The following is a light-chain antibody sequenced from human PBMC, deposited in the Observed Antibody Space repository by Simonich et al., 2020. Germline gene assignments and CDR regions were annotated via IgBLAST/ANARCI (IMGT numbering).Light chain of an antibody. V-gene: IGLV2-14*01. Sequence: QSALTQPASVSGSPGQSITISCTGTSSDVSGYNYVSWYQQHPGKAPTLMIYDVRKRPSGVSKRFSGSKSGNTASLTISGLQAEDEADYYCSSYTSSSTWVFGGGTKLTVL. J-gene: IGLJ3*02. CDR3: SSYTSSSTWV. CDR2: DVR. CDR1: SSDVSGYNY.